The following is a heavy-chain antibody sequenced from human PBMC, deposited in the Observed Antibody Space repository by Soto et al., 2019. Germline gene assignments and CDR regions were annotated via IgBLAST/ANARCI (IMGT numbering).Heavy chain of an antibody. CDR1: GGTVASSHW. CDR2: VYHTGDT. J-gene: IGHJ5*02. V-gene: IGHV4-4*02. Sequence: QVQLQESGPRLVKPSGSLSLTCGVSGGTVASSHWWSWVRQSPGGGLEWIGNVYHTGDTNFNPSLQSRVTISGDKSNNQFSLTLNSLTAADTAVYFCAREIVTAGRINYFDPWCPGTLGTVSS. CDR3: AREIVTAGRINYFDP. D-gene: IGHD2-21*02.